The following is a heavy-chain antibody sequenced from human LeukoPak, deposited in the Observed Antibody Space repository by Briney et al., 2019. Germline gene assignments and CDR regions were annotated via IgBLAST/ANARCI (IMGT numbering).Heavy chain of an antibody. CDR3: AKDFDGYSYGILDY. D-gene: IGHD5-18*01. Sequence: GGSLRLSCAASRFTFSTYGMHWVRQAPGKGLEWVALIRSDGSNKYYSDSVKGRFTISRDNSKNTLYLQMNSLRAEDTAVYYCAKDFDGYSYGILDYWGQGTLVTVSS. J-gene: IGHJ4*02. CDR1: RFTFSTYG. CDR2: IRSDGSNK. V-gene: IGHV3-30*02.